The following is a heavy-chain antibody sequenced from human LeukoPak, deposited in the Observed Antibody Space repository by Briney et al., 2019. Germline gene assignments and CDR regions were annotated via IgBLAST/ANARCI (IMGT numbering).Heavy chain of an antibody. D-gene: IGHD2-2*01. Sequence: GGSLRLSCAASGFTFSDYGMHWVRQAPGKGLDWVAFIHHGESYIFSAESVKGRFTISRDNSKSTLYLDMGSLRVEDTAVYFCASERFCSTTSCNGDLGDYWGRGTLVTVSS. CDR2: IHHGESYI. CDR1: GFTFSDYG. J-gene: IGHJ4*02. V-gene: IGHV3-30*02. CDR3: ASERFCSTTSCNGDLGDY.